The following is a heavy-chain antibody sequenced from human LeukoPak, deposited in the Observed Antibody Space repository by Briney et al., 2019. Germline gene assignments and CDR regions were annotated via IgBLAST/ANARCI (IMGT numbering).Heavy chain of an antibody. V-gene: IGHV4-39*01. CDR2: IYYSGST. CDR1: GGSISSSSYY. CDR3: ARQGCSSTSCDDY. D-gene: IGHD2-2*01. Sequence: SETLSLTCTVSGGSISSSSYYWGWIRQPPGKGPEWIGSIYYSGSTYYNPSLKSRVTISVDTSKNQFSLKLSSVTAADTAVYYCARQGCSSTSCDDYWGQGTLVTVSS. J-gene: IGHJ4*02.